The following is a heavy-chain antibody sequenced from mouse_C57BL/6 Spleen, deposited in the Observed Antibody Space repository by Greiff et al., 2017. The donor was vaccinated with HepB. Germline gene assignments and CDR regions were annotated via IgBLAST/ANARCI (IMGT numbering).Heavy chain of an antibody. Sequence: EVKLLESGPGLVKPSQSLSLTCSVTGYSITSGYYWNWIRQFPGNKLEWMGYISYDGSNNYNPSLKNRISITRDTSKNQFFLKLNSVTTEDTATYFCARGGNVYDAWFSYWGQASLVTVSA. CDR3: ARGGNVYDAWFSY. V-gene: IGHV3-6*01. CDR2: ISYDGSN. J-gene: IGHJ3*01. CDR1: GYSITSGYY. D-gene: IGHD1-1*01.